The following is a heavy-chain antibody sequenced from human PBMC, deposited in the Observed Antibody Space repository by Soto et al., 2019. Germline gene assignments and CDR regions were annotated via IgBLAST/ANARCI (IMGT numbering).Heavy chain of an antibody. CDR3: ARSYYDLLTGYYQDAFDI. CDR1: GYTFSSYA. J-gene: IGHJ3*02. V-gene: IGHV1-3*01. D-gene: IGHD3-9*01. Sequence: ASVKVSCKASGYTFSSYAMHWVRQAPGERLEWMGWINAGNGNTKYSQKFQGRVTITRDTSASTAYMELSRLRSEDTAVYYCARSYYDLLTGYYQDAFDIWGRGTVVTVSS. CDR2: INAGNGNT.